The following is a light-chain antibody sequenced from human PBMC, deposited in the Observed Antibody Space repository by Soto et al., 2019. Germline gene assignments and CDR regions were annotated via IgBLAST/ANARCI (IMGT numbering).Light chain of an antibody. CDR3: QQRSNWPRT. CDR2: DAS. Sequence: EIVLTQSSATLSLSPGERATLSCRASQSVGSYLAWYRQKPGQAPRLLIYDASNRATGIPARFSGSGSETDFTLTISSLEPEDFAVYYCQQRSNWPRTFGGGTKVEIK. J-gene: IGKJ4*01. V-gene: IGKV3-11*01. CDR1: QSVGSY.